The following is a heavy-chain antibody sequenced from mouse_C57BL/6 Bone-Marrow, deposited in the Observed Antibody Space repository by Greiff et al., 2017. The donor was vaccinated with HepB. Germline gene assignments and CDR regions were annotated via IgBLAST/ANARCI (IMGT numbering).Heavy chain of an antibody. J-gene: IGHJ2*01. CDR2: ISSGGSYT. Sequence: EVKLVESGGDLVKPGGSLKLSCAASGFTFSSYGMSWVRQTPYKRLEWVATISSGGSYTYYPDSVKGRFTISRDNAKNTLYLQMSSLKSEDTAMYYCARRSKYYFDYWGQGTTLTVSS. D-gene: IGHD2-5*01. CDR3: ARRSKYYFDY. CDR1: GFTFSSYG. V-gene: IGHV5-6*02.